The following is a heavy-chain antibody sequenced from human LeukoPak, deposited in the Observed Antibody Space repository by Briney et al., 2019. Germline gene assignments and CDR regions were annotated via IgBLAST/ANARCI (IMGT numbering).Heavy chain of an antibody. CDR3: ARSDYDFWSGYHPSYGMDV. D-gene: IGHD3-3*01. V-gene: IGHV1-8*01. J-gene: IGHJ6*02. CDR1: GYTFTSYD. CDR2: MNPNSGNT. Sequence: ASVKVPCKASGYTFTSYDINWVRQATGQGLEWMGWMNPNSGNTGYAQKFQGRVTMTRNTSISTAYMELSSLRSEDTAVYYCARSDYDFWSGYHPSYGMDVWGQGTTVTVSS.